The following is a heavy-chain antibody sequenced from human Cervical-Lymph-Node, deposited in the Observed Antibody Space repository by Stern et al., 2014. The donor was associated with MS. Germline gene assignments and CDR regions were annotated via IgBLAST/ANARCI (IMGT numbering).Heavy chain of an antibody. CDR3: ARHAWYAFDI. CDR2: ITGSGTGT. J-gene: IGHJ3*02. V-gene: IGHV3-23*04. Sequence: VQLVESGGGLVQPGGSLRLSCAASRFTLSDYAMSWVRQAPGKGLEWVSTITGSGTGTYYAYSVKGRFGISRDDSKNTLYLQMNSLRADDTAVYYCARHAWYAFDIWGQGTMVTVSS. D-gene: IGHD2-2*01. CDR1: RFTLSDYA.